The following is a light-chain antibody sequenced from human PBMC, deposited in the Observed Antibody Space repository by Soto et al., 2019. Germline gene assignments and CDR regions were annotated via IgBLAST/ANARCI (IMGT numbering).Light chain of an antibody. V-gene: IGLV1-44*01. J-gene: IGLJ2*01. CDR3: AAWDDSLPGGA. Sequence: QSVLTQPPSASGTPGQRVTISCSGSSSNIGSNTVNWYQQLPGTAPKLLIYSNNQRPSGVPDRFSGSKSGTSASLAISGLQSEDEADYYCAAWDDSLPGGAFGGGTKLTVL. CDR1: SSNIGSNT. CDR2: SNN.